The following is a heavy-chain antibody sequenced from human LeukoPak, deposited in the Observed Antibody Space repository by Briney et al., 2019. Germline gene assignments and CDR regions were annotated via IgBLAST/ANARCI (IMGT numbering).Heavy chain of an antibody. J-gene: IGHJ4*02. CDR2: VSRSSSNI. V-gene: IGHV3-21*01. D-gene: IGHD3-9*01. CDR3: ARDRLGYFAQTSIDY. Sequence: GRSLRLSCAASGFTFSSYSMTWVRQAPGKGLEWVSSVSRSSSNIYYADSVKGRFTISRDNAKNSLYLQMNSLRSEDTAVYYCARDRLGYFAQTSIDYWGQGTLVTVSS. CDR1: GFTFSSYS.